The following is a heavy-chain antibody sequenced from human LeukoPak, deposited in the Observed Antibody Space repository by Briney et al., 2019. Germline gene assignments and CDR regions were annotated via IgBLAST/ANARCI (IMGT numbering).Heavy chain of an antibody. CDR1: GYTFTGYY. CDR2: INPNSGGT. CDR3: ARGKGGSSSWYYYRNYFDY. D-gene: IGHD6-13*01. Sequence: ASVKVSCKASGYTFTGYYMHWVRQAPGQGLEWMGWINPNSGGTNYAQKFQGRVTMTRDTSISTAYMELSRLRSDDTAVYYCARGKGGSSSWYYYRNYFDYWGQGTLVTVSS. J-gene: IGHJ4*02. V-gene: IGHV1-2*02.